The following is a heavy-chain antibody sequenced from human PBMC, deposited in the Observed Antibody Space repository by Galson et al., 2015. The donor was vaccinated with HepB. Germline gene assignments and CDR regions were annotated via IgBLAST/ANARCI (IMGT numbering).Heavy chain of an antibody. CDR1: GFTFSDYY. J-gene: IGHJ6*02. Sequence: SLRLSCAASGFTFSDYYMSWIRQAPGKGLEWVSYISSSSSYTNYADSVKGRCTISRDNAKNTLYLQMNSLRAEDTAVFYCAREPTPGSINYDYYGMDRWCPGTPVSIPS. CDR2: ISSSSSYT. V-gene: IGHV3-11*06. D-gene: IGHD1-14*01. CDR3: AREPTPGSINYDYYGMDR.